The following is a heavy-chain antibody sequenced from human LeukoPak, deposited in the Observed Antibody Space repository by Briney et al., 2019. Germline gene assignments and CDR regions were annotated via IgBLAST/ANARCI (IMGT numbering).Heavy chain of an antibody. D-gene: IGHD6-19*01. CDR1: GYTFTGYY. CDR2: INPNSGGT. CDR3: ARDGWNYADY. J-gene: IGHJ4*02. Sequence: GASVKVSCKASGYTFTGYYIHWVRQAPGQGLEWMGWINPNSGGTNYAQRFQGRVTMTRDTSISTAYMELSRLTSDDTAVFYCARDGWNYADYWGQGTLVTVSS. V-gene: IGHV1-2*02.